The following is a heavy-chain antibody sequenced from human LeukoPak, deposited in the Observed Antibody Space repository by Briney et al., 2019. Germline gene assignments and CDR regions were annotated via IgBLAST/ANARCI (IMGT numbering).Heavy chain of an antibody. CDR3: TADYSKFYYYYMDV. CDR1: GFTFSSYA. V-gene: IGHV3-7*01. Sequence: GGSLRLSCVTSGFTFSSYAMSWVRQAPGKGLEWVANINQGGSEVLYVDSVKGRFTISRDNTKNSLYLQMNSLRAEDTAVYYCTADYSKFYYYYMDVWGKGTTVIVSS. CDR2: INQGGSEV. D-gene: IGHD4-11*01. J-gene: IGHJ6*03.